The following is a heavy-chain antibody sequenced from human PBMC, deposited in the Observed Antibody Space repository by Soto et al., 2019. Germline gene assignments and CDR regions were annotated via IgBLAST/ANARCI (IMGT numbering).Heavy chain of an antibody. CDR3: AKGASTTVFAFNDY. CDR1: GFIFDEYA. Sequence: EVQLVESGGGLVQPGRSLRLSCAASGFIFDEYAMHWVRQAQGKGLEWVSSISWNSGNIGYADSVKGRFTISRDNAKNSLYLQMNSVRGEDTALYYCAKGASTTVFAFNDYWGQGTLVTVSS. V-gene: IGHV3-9*01. D-gene: IGHD4-17*01. CDR2: ISWNSGNI. J-gene: IGHJ4*02.